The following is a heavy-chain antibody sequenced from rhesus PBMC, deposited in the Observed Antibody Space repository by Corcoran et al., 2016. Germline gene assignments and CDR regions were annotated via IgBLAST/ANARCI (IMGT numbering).Heavy chain of an antibody. CDR1: GASIISYW. Sequence: QVPLQESGPGLVKPSETLTLTCAVSGASIISYWLNWIRTPPGTGLEWIGEINGNRVNTNYKPYLKGRVIFSTVQSNNQVSRKLRSVTAADPAVYYGARAEYEQFDYWGQCVLVTVSS. V-gene: IGHV4-80*01. CDR3: ARAEYEQFDY. J-gene: IGHJ4*01. D-gene: IGHD1-20*01. CDR2: INGNRVNT.